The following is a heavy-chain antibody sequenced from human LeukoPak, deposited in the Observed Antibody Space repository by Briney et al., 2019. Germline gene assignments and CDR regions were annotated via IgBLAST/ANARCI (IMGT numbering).Heavy chain of an antibody. V-gene: IGHV3-7*01. CDR2: IKHDGSEK. D-gene: IGHD5-12*01. CDR3: VRELAPLYSGYNY. J-gene: IGHJ4*02. CDR1: GFSLSTYY. Sequence: GGSLRLSCAASGFSLSTYYMNWVRQAPGKGLEWVANIKHDGSEKSYVDSVKGRFTISRDNAKGSVFLQMNSLRGDDTAVYYCVRELAPLYSGYNYWGQGTLVTVSS.